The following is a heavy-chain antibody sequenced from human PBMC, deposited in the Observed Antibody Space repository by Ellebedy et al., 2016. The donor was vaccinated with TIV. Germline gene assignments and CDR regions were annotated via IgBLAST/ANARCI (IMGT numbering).Heavy chain of an antibody. CDR1: GYTFTSYA. CDR3: ARDPTLYYYGSGSLHLDY. Sequence: ASVKVSCXASGYTFTSYAMHWVRQAPGQRLEWMGWINAGNGNTKYSQKFQGRVTITRDTSASTAYMELSSLRSEDTAVYYCARDPTLYYYGSGSLHLDYWGQGTLVTVSS. V-gene: IGHV1-3*01. CDR2: INAGNGNT. J-gene: IGHJ4*02. D-gene: IGHD3-10*01.